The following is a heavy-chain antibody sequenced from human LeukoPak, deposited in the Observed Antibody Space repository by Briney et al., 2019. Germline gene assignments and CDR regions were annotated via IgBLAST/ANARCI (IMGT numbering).Heavy chain of an antibody. J-gene: IGHJ4*02. Sequence: PSETLSLTCTVSGGSISSYYWSWIRQPPGKGLEWIGEINHSGSTNYNPSLKSRVTISVDTSKNQFSLKLSSVTAADTAVYYCARSVRYSSSWYAYYFDYWGQGTLVTVSS. V-gene: IGHV4-34*01. CDR2: INHSGST. D-gene: IGHD6-13*01. CDR1: GGSISSYY. CDR3: ARSVRYSSSWYAYYFDY.